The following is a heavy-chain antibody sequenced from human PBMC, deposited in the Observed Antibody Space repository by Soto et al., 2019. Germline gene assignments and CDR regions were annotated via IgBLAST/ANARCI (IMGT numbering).Heavy chain of an antibody. J-gene: IGHJ6*02. Sequence: GASVKVSCKASGYTFTSYYMHLGRQAPGQGLEWMGIINPSGGSTSYAQKFQGRVTMTRDTSTSTVYMELSSLRSEDTAVYYCARPHYPSGLYVDVWGQGTTVTVSS. CDR1: GYTFTSYY. CDR2: INPSGGST. CDR3: ARPHYPSGLYVDV. V-gene: IGHV1-46*01. D-gene: IGHD2-2*02.